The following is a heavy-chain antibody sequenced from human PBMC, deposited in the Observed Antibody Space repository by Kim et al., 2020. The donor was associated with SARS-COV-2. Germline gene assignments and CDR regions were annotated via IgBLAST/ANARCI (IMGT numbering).Heavy chain of an antibody. CDR3: ARDMTGTSREYYGMDV. D-gene: IGHD1-20*01. V-gene: IGHV3-33*01. CDR1: GFTFSSYG. J-gene: IGHJ6*02. Sequence: GGSLRLSCAASGFTFSSYGMHWVRQAPGKGLEWVAVIWYDGSNKYYADSVKGRFTISRDNSKNTLYLQMNSLRAEDTAVYYCARDMTGTSREYYGMDVWGQGTTVTVSS. CDR2: IWYDGSNK.